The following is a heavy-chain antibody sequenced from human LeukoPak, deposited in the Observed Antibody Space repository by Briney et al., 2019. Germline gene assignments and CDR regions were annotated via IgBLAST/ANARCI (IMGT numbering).Heavy chain of an antibody. CDR2: ISSSGSTI. CDR3: ATIKKGLAVAGPFDY. D-gene: IGHD6-19*01. Sequence: GGSLRLSCAASGFTFSDYYISWIRQAPGKGLEWVSYISSSGSTIYYADSVKGRFTISGDNAKNSLYLQMNSLRAKDTAVYYCATIKKGLAVAGPFDYWGQGTLVTVSS. J-gene: IGHJ4*02. V-gene: IGHV3-11*04. CDR1: GFTFSDYY.